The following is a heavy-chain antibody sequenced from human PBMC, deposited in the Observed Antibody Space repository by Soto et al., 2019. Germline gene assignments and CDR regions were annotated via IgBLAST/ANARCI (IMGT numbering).Heavy chain of an antibody. J-gene: IGHJ5*02. CDR1: GGTFSTST. Sequence: QVQLVQSGAEVKKPGSSVKVSCRASGGTFSTSTISWLRQAPGQGLEWMGKITPMLDITKYTQKFQGRVTITADKTTGIANMELKTLRSEVTAVYYCARGGDWFGPWGQGTLVTVSS. CDR2: ITPMLDIT. D-gene: IGHD1-26*01. V-gene: IGHV1-69*02. CDR3: ARGGDWFGP.